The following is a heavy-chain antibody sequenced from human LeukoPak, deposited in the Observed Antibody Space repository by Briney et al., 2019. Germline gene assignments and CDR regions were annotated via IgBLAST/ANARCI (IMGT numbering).Heavy chain of an antibody. CDR2: SSHGGNT. J-gene: IGHJ4*02. D-gene: IGHD1/OR15-1a*01. Sequence: SETLSLTCAVYGGSFSGYYWNWIRQPPGKGLEWIGESSHGGNTKYNPSLKSRVTISVATSKNQFSLKLSSVTAADTAVYYCARTWNNFKDTFDSWGQGTLVTVSS. CDR3: ARTWNNFKDTFDS. V-gene: IGHV4-34*01. CDR1: GGSFSGYY.